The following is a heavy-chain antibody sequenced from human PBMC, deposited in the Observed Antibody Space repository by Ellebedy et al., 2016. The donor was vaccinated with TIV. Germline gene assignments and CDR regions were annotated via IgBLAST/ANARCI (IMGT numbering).Heavy chain of an antibody. CDR2: IYQDGSDQ. CDR3: ARRGSYGDYAVQVNSWFDT. V-gene: IGHV3-7*01. CDR1: GFSFRSHW. J-gene: IGHJ5*02. D-gene: IGHD4-17*01. Sequence: PGGSLRLSCAASGFSFRSHWMSWVRQAPGKGLEWVANIYQDGSDQYYVDSVKGRFTISRDNANKSLFLQMNSLRVEDTAVYYCARRGSYGDYAVQVNSWFDTWGQGTLVTVSS.